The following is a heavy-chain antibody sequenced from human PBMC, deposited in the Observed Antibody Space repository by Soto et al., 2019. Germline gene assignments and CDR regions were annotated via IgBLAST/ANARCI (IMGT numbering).Heavy chain of an antibody. D-gene: IGHD6-19*01. V-gene: IGHV1-2*04. Sequence: ASVKVSCKASGYTFTGYYMHWVRQAPGQGLEWMGWINPNSGGTNYAQKFQGWVTMTRDTSISTAYMELSRLRSDDTAVYYCARDPSGWYYYGMDVWGQGTTVTVSS. CDR3: ARDPSGWYYYGMDV. J-gene: IGHJ6*02. CDR1: GYTFTGYY. CDR2: INPNSGGT.